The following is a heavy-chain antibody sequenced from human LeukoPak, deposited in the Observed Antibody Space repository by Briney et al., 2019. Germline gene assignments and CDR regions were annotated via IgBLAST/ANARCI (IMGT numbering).Heavy chain of an antibody. CDR1: GGSISSSSYY. V-gene: IGHV4-39*01. CDR3: ASHRWGGSYSHFDS. J-gene: IGHJ4*02. Sequence: PSETLSLTCIVSGGSISSSSYYWGWIRQPPGKGLEWIGSINYSGSTYYNPSLKSRVTISVDPSKNQFSLKLISVTAADTAVYYCASHRWGGSYSHFDSWGPGTLVTVSS. D-gene: IGHD1-26*01. CDR2: INYSGST.